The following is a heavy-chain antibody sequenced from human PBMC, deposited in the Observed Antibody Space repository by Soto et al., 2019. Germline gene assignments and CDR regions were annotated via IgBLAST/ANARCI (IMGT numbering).Heavy chain of an antibody. CDR2: ISGSGDST. Sequence: GGSLRLSCAGSGFTFSNYAMSWVRQAPGKGLEWVSAISGSGDSTYYANSVKGRFTISRDNSKNTLYLQMNSLRAEDTAVYYCAKDTPQEWLLVFHYWGQGTLVTVSS. J-gene: IGHJ4*02. V-gene: IGHV3-23*01. D-gene: IGHD3-3*01. CDR1: GFTFSNYA. CDR3: AKDTPQEWLLVFHY.